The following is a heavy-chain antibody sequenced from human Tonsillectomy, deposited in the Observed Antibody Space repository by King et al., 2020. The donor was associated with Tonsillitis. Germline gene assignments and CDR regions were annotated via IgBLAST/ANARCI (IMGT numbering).Heavy chain of an antibody. D-gene: IGHD3-3*01. Sequence: TLKESGPTLVKPTQTLTLTCTFSGFSLSTSGVGVGWIRQPPGKALEWLALIYWNDDKRYSPSLKSRLTITKDTSKNQVVLTMTDMDPVDTATYYCVHRPYYANYDFWSGYYEGGWFDPWGQGTLVTVSS. J-gene: IGHJ5*02. CDR2: IYWNDDK. V-gene: IGHV2-5*01. CDR3: VHRPYYANYDFWSGYYEGGWFDP. CDR1: GFSLSTSGVG.